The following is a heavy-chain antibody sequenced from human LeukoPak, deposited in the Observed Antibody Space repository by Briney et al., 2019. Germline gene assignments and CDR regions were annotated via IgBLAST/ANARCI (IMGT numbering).Heavy chain of an antibody. Sequence: SETLSLTCTVSGGSISSYYWSWIRQPPGKGLEWIGYIYYSGSTNYNPSLKSRVTISVDTSKNQFSLKLSSVTAADTAVYYCARQNYYDSSGYSWGSVYYYYGMDVWGQGTTVTVSS. D-gene: IGHD3-22*01. V-gene: IGHV4-59*08. CDR2: IYYSGST. CDR3: ARQNYYDSSGYSWGSVYYYYGMDV. J-gene: IGHJ6*02. CDR1: GGSISSYY.